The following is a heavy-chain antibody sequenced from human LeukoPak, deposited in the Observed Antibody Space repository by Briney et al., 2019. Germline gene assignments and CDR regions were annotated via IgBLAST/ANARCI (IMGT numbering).Heavy chain of an antibody. CDR2: ITTTNSHI. CDR1: GFTLSSYP. Sequence: GGSLRLSCAPSGFTLSSYPMSWVRQAPGKGLEWVSYITTTNSHIYYGDSVKGRFTISRDNAKNSLYLQMSSLRAEETAVYYCARERVTTTAFDMWGRGTMVTVSS. V-gene: IGHV3-21*01. J-gene: IGHJ3*02. D-gene: IGHD5-12*01. CDR3: ARERVTTTAFDM.